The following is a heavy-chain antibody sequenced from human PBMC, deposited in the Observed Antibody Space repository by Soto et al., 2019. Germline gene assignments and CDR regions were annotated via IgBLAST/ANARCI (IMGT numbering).Heavy chain of an antibody. J-gene: IGHJ6*03. CDR2: IIPILGTA. Sequence: ASVKVSCKASGGTFSSYTISWVRQAPGQGLEWMGRIIPILGTANYAQKFQGRVTITADKSTSTAYMELSSLRSEDTAVYYCARDDGGSSGYYYYYMDVWGKGTTVTVSS. V-gene: IGHV1-69*08. CDR1: GGTFSSYT. CDR3: ARDDGGSSGYYYYYMDV. D-gene: IGHD6-6*01.